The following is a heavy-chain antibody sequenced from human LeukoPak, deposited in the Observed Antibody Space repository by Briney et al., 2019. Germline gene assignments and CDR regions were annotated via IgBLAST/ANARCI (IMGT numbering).Heavy chain of an antibody. D-gene: IGHD3-22*01. CDR3: ATGSGYYYFDY. V-gene: IGHV3-30*03. Sequence: PGGSLRLSCAASGFTFSSYGMHWVRQAPGKGLEWVAMISYDGSNKYYEDSVKGRFTISRDNSKNTLFLQMNSLRAEDTAVYYCATGSGYYYFDYWGQGTLVTVSS. CDR1: GFTFSSYG. J-gene: IGHJ4*02. CDR2: ISYDGSNK.